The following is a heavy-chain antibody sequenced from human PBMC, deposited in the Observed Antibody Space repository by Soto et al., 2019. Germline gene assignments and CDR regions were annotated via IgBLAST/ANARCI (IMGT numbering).Heavy chain of an antibody. D-gene: IGHD5-18*01. CDR2: IYPGDSDT. CDR3: ARHQDSYPSPNLSDY. V-gene: IGHV5-51*01. Sequence: GESLKISCKGSGYSFTSYWIGWVRQMPGKGLEWMGIIYPGDSDTRYSPSFQGQVTISADKSISTAYLQWSSLKASDTAMYYCARHQDSYPSPNLSDYWGQGTLVTVSS. J-gene: IGHJ4*02. CDR1: GYSFTSYW.